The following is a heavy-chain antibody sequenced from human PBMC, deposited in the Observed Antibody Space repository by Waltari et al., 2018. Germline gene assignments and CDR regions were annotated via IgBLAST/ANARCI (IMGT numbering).Heavy chain of an antibody. CDR2: ISGRGDSV. D-gene: IGHD3-9*01. CDR1: GFTFSSHA. J-gene: IGHJ4*02. CDR3: TRDWRRSLEYLDWLLFALDY. Sequence: ELQLLEAGGGLVQPGGSLRLSCGAYGFTFSSHAMSWVRPAPGKGREWVSAISGRGDSVCYAESVKGRFTVSRDNAKNTRFLEMNSLRAEDTAVYFCTRDWRRSLEYLDWLLFALDYWGQGTLVTVSS. V-gene: IGHV3-23*01.